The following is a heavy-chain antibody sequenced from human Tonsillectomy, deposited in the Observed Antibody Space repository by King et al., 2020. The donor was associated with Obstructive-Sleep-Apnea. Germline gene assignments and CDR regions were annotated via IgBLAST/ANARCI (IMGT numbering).Heavy chain of an antibody. Sequence: VQLVESGGGLVQPGGSLRLSCAASGFPFSDHYMDWVRQAPGKGLEWVGRSRNKANIYTTEYAASVKGRFTISRDASKNSLSLQMDSLKTEDTAVYYCARVRGNGWYFDLWGRGTLVTVSS. CDR1: GFPFSDHY. D-gene: IGHD4-23*01. CDR2: SRNKANIYTT. J-gene: IGHJ2*01. V-gene: IGHV3-72*01. CDR3: ARVRGNGWYFDL.